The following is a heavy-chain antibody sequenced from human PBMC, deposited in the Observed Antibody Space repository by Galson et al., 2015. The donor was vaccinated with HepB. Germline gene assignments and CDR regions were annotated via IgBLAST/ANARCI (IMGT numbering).Heavy chain of an antibody. CDR1: GFTFSSYS. J-gene: IGHJ4*02. D-gene: IGHD5-24*01. V-gene: IGHV3-21*01. CDR2: ISSSSSYI. Sequence: SLRLSCAASGFTFSSYSMNWVRQAPGKGLEWVSSISSSSSYIYYADSVKGRFTISRDNAKNSLYLQMNSLRAEDTAVYYCAREWGVTRLQSDYWGQGTLVTVSS. CDR3: AREWGVTRLQSDY.